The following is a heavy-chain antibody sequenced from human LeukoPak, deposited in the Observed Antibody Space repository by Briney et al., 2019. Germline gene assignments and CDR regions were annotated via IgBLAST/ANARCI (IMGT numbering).Heavy chain of an antibody. CDR2: IIPIFGTA. V-gene: IGHV1-69*13. Sequence: ASVKLSCKASGGTFSSYAISWVRQAPGQGLEWMGGIIPIFGTANYAQKFQGRVTITADESTSTAYMELSSLRSEDTAVYYCARFRSSWYGINWFDPWGQGTLVTVSS. CDR3: ARFRSSWYGINWFDP. D-gene: IGHD6-13*01. CDR1: GGTFSSYA. J-gene: IGHJ5*02.